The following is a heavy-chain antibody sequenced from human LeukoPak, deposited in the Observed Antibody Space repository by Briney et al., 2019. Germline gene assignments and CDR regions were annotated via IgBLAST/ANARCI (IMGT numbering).Heavy chain of an antibody. J-gene: IGHJ1*01. D-gene: IGHD2-15*01. CDR3: APYCGGGSCTGYVQH. CDR2: VYYTGST. V-gene: IGHV4-39*01. Sequence: SETLSLTCTASGGSVSSSSNYWGCNRQPPGQGLVWFGSVYYTGSTYYSPAAKNRVSISADTSKKQSSLRLNSVTAADTAVYYCAPYCGGGSCTGYVQHWGQGTLVTVSS. CDR1: GGSVSSSSNY.